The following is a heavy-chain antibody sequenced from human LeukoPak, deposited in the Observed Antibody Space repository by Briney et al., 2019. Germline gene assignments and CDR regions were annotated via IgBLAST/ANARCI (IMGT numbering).Heavy chain of an antibody. CDR3: ARVEALFGGFGFEY. J-gene: IGHJ4*02. V-gene: IGHV1-18*01. CDR2: SDPYSGNR. D-gene: IGHD3-16*01. CDR1: GYTFTSYV. Sequence: ASVKVSCMASGYTFTSYVINWVRQAPGQGLEWVGWSDPYSGNRNYVQKLQGRVVMTTDSSTGTASLELTNLRSDDTAVYYCARVEALFGGFGFEYWGQGTQVTVSS.